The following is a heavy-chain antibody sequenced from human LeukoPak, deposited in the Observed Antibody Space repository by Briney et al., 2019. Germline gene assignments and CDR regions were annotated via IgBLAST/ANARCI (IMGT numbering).Heavy chain of an antibody. J-gene: IGHJ4*02. CDR3: ARGGRRQSYYDSSGYYRRDFDY. CDR2: IDHSGST. CDR1: GGSFSGYY. D-gene: IGHD3-22*01. V-gene: IGHV4-34*01. Sequence: SDTLSLTCAVYGGSFSGYYWSWIRQPPGKGLEWIGEIDHSGSTNYNPSLKSRVTISVDTSKNQFSLKLSSVTAADTAVYYCARGGRRQSYYDSSGYYRRDFDYWGQGTLVTVSS.